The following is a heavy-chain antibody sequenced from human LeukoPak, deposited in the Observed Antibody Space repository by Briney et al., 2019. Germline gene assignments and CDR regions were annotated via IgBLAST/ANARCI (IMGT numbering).Heavy chain of an antibody. CDR2: ISGSGGST. CDR3: AKDQGGTIFGVVTDSFDY. Sequence: GGSLRLSCAASGFTCSSYAMSWVRQAPGKGLEWVSAISGSGGSTYYADSVRGRFTISRDNSKNTLYLQMNSLRAEDTAVYYCAKDQGGTIFGVVTDSFDYWGQGTLVTVSS. V-gene: IGHV3-23*01. CDR1: GFTCSSYA. J-gene: IGHJ4*02. D-gene: IGHD3-3*01.